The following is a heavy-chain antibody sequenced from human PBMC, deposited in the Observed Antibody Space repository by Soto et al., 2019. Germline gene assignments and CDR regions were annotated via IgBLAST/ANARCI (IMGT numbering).Heavy chain of an antibody. V-gene: IGHV3-23*01. J-gene: IGHJ3*02. CDR2: ISGSGGST. D-gene: IGHD2-2*01. Sequence: GGSLRLSCAASGFTFSSYAMSWVRQAPGKGLEWVSAISGSGGSTYYADSVKGRFTISRDNSKNTLYLQMNSLRAEDTAVYYCATCGAYCSSTSWGNDAFDIWGQGTMVTVSS. CDR3: ATCGAYCSSTSWGNDAFDI. CDR1: GFTFSSYA.